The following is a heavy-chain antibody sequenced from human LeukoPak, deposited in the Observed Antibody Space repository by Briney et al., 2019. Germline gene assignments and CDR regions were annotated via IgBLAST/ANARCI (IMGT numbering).Heavy chain of an antibody. J-gene: IGHJ4*02. V-gene: IGHV3-48*04. D-gene: IGHD3-22*01. CDR2: ISSSSSTI. CDR3: ASGAYYYDSSGYDFDY. Sequence: GSLRLSCAASGFTFSSYSMNWVRQAPGKGLEWVSYISSSSSTIYYAGSVKGRFTISRDNAKNSLYLQMNSLRAEDTAVYYCASGAYYYDSSGYDFDYWGQGTLVTVSS. CDR1: GFTFSSYS.